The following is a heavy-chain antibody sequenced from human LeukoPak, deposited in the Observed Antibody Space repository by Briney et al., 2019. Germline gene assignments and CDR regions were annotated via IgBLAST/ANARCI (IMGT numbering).Heavy chain of an antibody. CDR2: IYYSGST. V-gene: IGHV4-31*03. D-gene: IGHD4-17*01. CDR1: GGSISSGGYY. J-gene: IGHJ4*02. CDR3: ARGTVTGFDY. Sequence: SETLSLTCTVSGGSISSGGYYWRWIRQHPGKSLEWIGYIYYSGSTYYNPSLKSRVTISVDTSKNQFSLKLSSVTAADTAVYYCARGTVTGFDYWGQGTLVTVSS.